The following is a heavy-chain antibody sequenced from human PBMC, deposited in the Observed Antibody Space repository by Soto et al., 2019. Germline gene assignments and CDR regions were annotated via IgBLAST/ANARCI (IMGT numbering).Heavy chain of an antibody. CDR2: ITPVFNAA. D-gene: IGHD3-10*02. Sequence: QVHLVQSGAEVMQPGSSVKVSCKASGGTFSTYTITWVRQAPGQGLEWIGGITPVFNAAHYAQKFQGRVTITADESTSTAYMEVSSLTSEDTAVYFCAKGTSLYGAVYWYFDLWGRGTLVTLSS. CDR1: GGTFSTYT. V-gene: IGHV1-69*12. J-gene: IGHJ2*01. CDR3: AKGTSLYGAVYWYFDL.